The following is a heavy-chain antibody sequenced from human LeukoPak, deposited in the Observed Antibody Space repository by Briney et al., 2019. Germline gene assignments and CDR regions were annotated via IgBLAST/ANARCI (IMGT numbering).Heavy chain of an antibody. CDR1: GFTFSSYW. CDR3: ARSANWACDY. CDR2: IHRDGSSA. V-gene: IGHV3-74*01. J-gene: IGHJ4*02. D-gene: IGHD7-27*01. Sequence: GGSLRLSCAASGFTFSSYWMFWVRQAPGKGLVWVSRIHRDGSSATYADSVQGRFTVSRDNAKNTLYLQMNSLRAEDTAVYYCARSANWACDYWGQGTLVTVS.